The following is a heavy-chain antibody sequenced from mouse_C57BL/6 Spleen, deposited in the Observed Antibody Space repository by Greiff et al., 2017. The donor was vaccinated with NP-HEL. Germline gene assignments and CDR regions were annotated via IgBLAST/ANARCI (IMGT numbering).Heavy chain of an antibody. CDR1: GFTFSNYW. V-gene: IGHV6-3*01. CDR2: IRLKSDNYAT. Sequence: EVKLVASGGGLVQPGGSMKLSCVASGFTFSNYWMNWVRQSPEKGLEWVAQIRLKSDNYATHYAESVKGRFTISRDESKSSVYLQMHNLRAEDSGRYYCKEGYSKDYWGQGTSVTVST. D-gene: IGHD2-5*01. J-gene: IGHJ4*01. CDR3: KEGYSKDY.